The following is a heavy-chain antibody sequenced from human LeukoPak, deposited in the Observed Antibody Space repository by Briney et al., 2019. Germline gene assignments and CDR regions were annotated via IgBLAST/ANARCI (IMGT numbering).Heavy chain of an antibody. J-gene: IGHJ3*02. Sequence: GGSLRLSCAASGFTFSSYWMSWVRQAPGKGLEWVANIKQDGSEKYYVDSVKGRFTISRDNAKNSLYLQMNSLRAEDTAVYYCARDYITIFGVVIGYGAFDIWGQGTMVTVSS. CDR1: GFTFSSYW. CDR3: ARDYITIFGVVIGYGAFDI. D-gene: IGHD3-3*01. CDR2: IKQDGSEK. V-gene: IGHV3-7*01.